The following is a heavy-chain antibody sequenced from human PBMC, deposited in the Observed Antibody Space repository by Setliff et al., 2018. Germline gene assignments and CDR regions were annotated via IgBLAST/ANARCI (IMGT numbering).Heavy chain of an antibody. Sequence: PRLSCAASGFTFDDYAMHWVRQAPGKGLEWVSGISWNSGSIGYADSVKGRFTISRDNAKNSLYLQMNSLRAEDTALYYCAKVRGVRDADAFDIWGQGTMVTVSS. CDR1: GFTFDDYA. V-gene: IGHV3-9*01. CDR2: ISWNSGSI. D-gene: IGHD3-10*01. CDR3: AKVRGVRDADAFDI. J-gene: IGHJ3*02.